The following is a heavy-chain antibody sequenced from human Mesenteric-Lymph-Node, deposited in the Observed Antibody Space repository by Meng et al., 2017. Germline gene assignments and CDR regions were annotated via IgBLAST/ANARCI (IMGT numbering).Heavy chain of an antibody. CDR3: ARGSMVRGVMPTKNWFDP. D-gene: IGHD3-10*01. CDR1: GYTFTGYY. Sequence: ASVKVSCKASGYTFTGYYMHWVRQAPGQGLEWMGWINPNSGGTNYAQKLQGRVTMTTDTSTSTAYMELRSLRSDDTAVYYCARGSMVRGVMPTKNWFDPWGQGTLVTVSS. CDR2: INPNSGGT. J-gene: IGHJ5*02. V-gene: IGHV1-2*02.